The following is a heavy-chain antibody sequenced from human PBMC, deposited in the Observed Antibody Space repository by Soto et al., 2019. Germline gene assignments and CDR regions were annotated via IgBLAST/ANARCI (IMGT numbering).Heavy chain of an antibody. V-gene: IGHV1-8*01. CDR1: GYIFTNYD. CDR2: INPNSGNT. CDR3: AGGIKYGDHSRWFGP. Sequence: QVQLVQSGAEVKKPGASVKVSCKASGYIFTNYDINWVRQATGQGLEYLGWINPNSGNTGYVQKFKGRVTMARNTALNTAYMELNSLRSEDTAVYYCAGGIKYGDHSRWFGPWAQGTLVTVSS. J-gene: IGHJ5*02. D-gene: IGHD4-17*01.